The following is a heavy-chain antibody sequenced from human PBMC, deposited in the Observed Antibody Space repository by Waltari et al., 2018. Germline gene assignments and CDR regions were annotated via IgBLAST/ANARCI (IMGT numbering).Heavy chain of an antibody. D-gene: IGHD3-3*01. J-gene: IGHJ5*02. V-gene: IGHV4-4*07. CDR2: IYTSGST. CDR1: GGSISSHY. CDR3: ARAPRSFGVVTYNWFDP. Sequence: QVQLQESGPGLVKPSETLSLTCTVSGGSISSHYWSWLRQPAGKGLEWIGRIYTSGSTNYNPSLKSRVTMSVDTSKNQFSLKLSSVTAADTAVYYCARAPRSFGVVTYNWFDPWGQGTLVTVSS.